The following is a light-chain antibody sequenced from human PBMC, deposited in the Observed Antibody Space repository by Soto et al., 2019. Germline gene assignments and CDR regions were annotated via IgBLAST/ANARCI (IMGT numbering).Light chain of an antibody. CDR2: GAS. Sequence: EIVMAQSPATLSVSRGERATRSCRASQSVSNSYLAWYQQKPGQAPRLLIYGASTMATGIPARFSGSGSGTEFTLTISSLQSEDFAVYYCQQYNNWPLTFGGGTKVDIK. CDR3: QQYNNWPLT. CDR1: QSVSNSY. V-gene: IGKV3-15*01. J-gene: IGKJ4*01.